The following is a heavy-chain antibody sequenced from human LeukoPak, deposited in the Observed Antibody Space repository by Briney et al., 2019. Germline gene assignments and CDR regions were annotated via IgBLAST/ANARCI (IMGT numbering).Heavy chain of an antibody. J-gene: IGHJ4*02. CDR2: ISSSDSTI. D-gene: IGHD5-24*01. CDR1: GFTFSSYE. CDR3: VRGDKRDY. V-gene: IGHV3-48*03. Sequence: GGSLRLSCAASGFTFSSYEMNWVRQAPGKGLEWVSYISSSDSTIYYADSVKGRFTISRDNAKNSLYLQVNSLRVGDTAVYYCVRGDKRDYWGQGTLVTVSS.